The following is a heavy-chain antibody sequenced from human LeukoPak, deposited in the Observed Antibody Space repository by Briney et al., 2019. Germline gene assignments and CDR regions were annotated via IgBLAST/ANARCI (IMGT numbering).Heavy chain of an antibody. D-gene: IGHD3-9*01. CDR2: ITGSGDTT. CDR1: GFIFRNYA. CDR3: AKWGDYDILTGYYVPDF. V-gene: IGHV3-23*01. Sequence: PGASLRLSCAASGFIFRNYAMSWVRQAPGKGLEWVSAITGSGDTTYYADSVKGRFTISRDNSKNALYVEMSTLRAEDTAVYYCAKWGDYDILTGYYVPDFWGQGTLVTVSS. J-gene: IGHJ4*02.